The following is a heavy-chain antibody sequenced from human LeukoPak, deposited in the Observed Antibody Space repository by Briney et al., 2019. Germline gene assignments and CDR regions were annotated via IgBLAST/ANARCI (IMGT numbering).Heavy chain of an antibody. CDR1: GYDFTNYW. Sequence: GESLKISCKDSGYDFTNYWIGWVRQLPGKGLEWMGVIYPGDSDTRYSPSFQGHVTISADKSITTAYLQWSSLKASDTAMYYCARRAYCGGDCYSDYWGQGTLVTVSS. J-gene: IGHJ4*02. CDR3: ARRAYCGGDCYSDY. CDR2: IYPGDSDT. D-gene: IGHD2-21*02. V-gene: IGHV5-51*01.